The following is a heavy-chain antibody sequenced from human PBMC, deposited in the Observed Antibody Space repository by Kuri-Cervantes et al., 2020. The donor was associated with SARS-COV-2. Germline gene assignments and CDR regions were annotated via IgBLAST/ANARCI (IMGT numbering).Heavy chain of an antibody. Sequence: ASVKVSCKASGYTFTSYGISWVRQAPGQGLEWMGWISAYNGNTNYAQKLQGRVTMTTDTSTSTAYMELRSLRSDDTAVYYCARVDGDPYYYYYYYMDVWGKGTTVTFSS. CDR2: ISAYNGNT. D-gene: IGHD4-17*01. J-gene: IGHJ6*03. V-gene: IGHV1-18*01. CDR3: ARVDGDPYYYYYYYMDV. CDR1: GYTFTSYG.